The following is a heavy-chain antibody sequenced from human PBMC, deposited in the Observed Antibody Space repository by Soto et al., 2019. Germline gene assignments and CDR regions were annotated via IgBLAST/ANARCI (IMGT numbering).Heavy chain of an antibody. CDR1: GYIFTDHC. CDR2: ICPGYSNI. J-gene: IGHJ3*02. CDR3: ARELGYCSGGNCYMEGAFDI. V-gene: IGHV5-51*01. D-gene: IGHD2-15*01. Sequence: PGESLKISCKGSGYIFTDHCIVWVRQMAGKGLEWVGIICPGYSNIIYSPSVQGQVTISADMSISTAYLQWSSLKASDTAIYYCARELGYCSGGNCYMEGAFDIWGQGTMVTVSS.